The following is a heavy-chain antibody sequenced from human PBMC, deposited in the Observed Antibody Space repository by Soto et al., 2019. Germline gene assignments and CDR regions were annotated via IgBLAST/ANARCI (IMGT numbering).Heavy chain of an antibody. CDR1: GFTFSSYA. Sequence: GGSLRLSCAASGFTFSSYAMHWVRQAPGKGLEWVAVISYDGSNKYYADSMKGRFTISRDNSKNTLYLQMNSLRAEDTAVYYCAREPVAGFFDYWGQGTLVTVSS. J-gene: IGHJ4*02. CDR2: ISYDGSNK. CDR3: AREPVAGFFDY. D-gene: IGHD6-19*01. V-gene: IGHV3-30-3*01.